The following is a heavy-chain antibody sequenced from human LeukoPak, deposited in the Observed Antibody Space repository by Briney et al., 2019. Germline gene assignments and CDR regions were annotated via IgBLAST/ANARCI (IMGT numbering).Heavy chain of an antibody. Sequence: GGSLRLSCAASGFTFDDYAMHWVRQPPGKGLEWVSLISWDGGSTYYADSVKGRFTISRDNSKNSLYPQMNSLRAEDTALYYCAKDVRGSTSWYGLDYWGQGTLVTVSS. CDR1: GFTFDDYA. V-gene: IGHV3-43D*03. CDR3: AKDVRGSTSWYGLDY. CDR2: ISWDGGST. J-gene: IGHJ4*02. D-gene: IGHD6-13*01.